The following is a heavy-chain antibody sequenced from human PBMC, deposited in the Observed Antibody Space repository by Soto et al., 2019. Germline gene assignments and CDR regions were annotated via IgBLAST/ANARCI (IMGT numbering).Heavy chain of an antibody. J-gene: IGHJ4*02. Sequence: GSVKVSCKNFGYSFTESKLHWVRQAPGQGLEWMGWVDPNGGGSNSAQKFQGSVTMTWDTSITTAYLDLTRLTTNDTATYFCATWVDYGDFEGFDFWGQGTLVTVSS. CDR3: ATWVDYGDFEGFDF. CDR1: GYSFTESK. V-gene: IGHV1-2*04. D-gene: IGHD4-17*01. CDR2: VDPNGGGS.